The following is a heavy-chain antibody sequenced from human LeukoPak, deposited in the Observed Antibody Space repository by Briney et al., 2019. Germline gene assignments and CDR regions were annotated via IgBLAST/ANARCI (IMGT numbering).Heavy chain of an antibody. Sequence: SVKVSCKASVGTFSSYAISWVRQAPGQGLEWMGGIIPIFGTANYAQKFQGRVTITADESTSTAYMELSSLRSEDTPVYTCARVGRWSRELLLDYWGQGTLVTISS. CDR3: ARVGRWSRELLLDY. J-gene: IGHJ4*02. V-gene: IGHV1-69*01. CDR2: IIPIFGTA. D-gene: IGHD3-10*01. CDR1: VGTFSSYA.